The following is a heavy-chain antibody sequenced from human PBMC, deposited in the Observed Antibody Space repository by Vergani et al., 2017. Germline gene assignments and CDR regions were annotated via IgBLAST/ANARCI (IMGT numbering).Heavy chain of an antibody. CDR2: IYYSGST. CDR3: ARGPTVGATPIPIDY. CDR1: GGSISSYY. D-gene: IGHD1-26*01. V-gene: IGHV4-59*01. Sequence: QVQLQESGPGLVKPSETLSLTCTVSGGSISSYYWSWIRQPPGKGLEWIGYIYYSGSTNYNPSLKSRVTISVDTSKNQFSLKLSSVIAADTAVYYGARGPTVGATPIPIDYWGQGTLVTVSS. J-gene: IGHJ4*02.